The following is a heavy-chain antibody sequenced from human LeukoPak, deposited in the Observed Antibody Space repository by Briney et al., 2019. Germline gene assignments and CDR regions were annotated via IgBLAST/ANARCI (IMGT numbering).Heavy chain of an antibody. V-gene: IGHV3-48*01. Sequence: GGSLRLSCGASAFSLRSYSMDWVRQAPGKGLEWVSHINSGSSTIYYADSVKGRFTISRDNAGNSLYLHMNSLRAEDTAVYYCARVLLERPGIDSFDMWGQGTMVTVSS. CDR1: AFSLRSYS. CDR3: ARVLLERPGIDSFDM. CDR2: INSGSSTI. D-gene: IGHD1-1*01. J-gene: IGHJ3*02.